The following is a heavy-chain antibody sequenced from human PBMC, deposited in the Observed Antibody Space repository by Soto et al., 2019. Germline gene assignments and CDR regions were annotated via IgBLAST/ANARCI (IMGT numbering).Heavy chain of an antibody. Sequence: EVQLVESGGGLVKPGGPLGLSCEASGLTLSTNTITWVGQAQGKGLEWASSISSSSSYIYYADSVKGRFIISRDNAKNSLYLQMNSLRAEDTAVYYCASHPRDSSGYWYYFDYWGQGTLVTVSS. CDR3: ASHPRDSSGYWYYFDY. J-gene: IGHJ4*02. D-gene: IGHD3-22*01. CDR1: GLTLSTNT. V-gene: IGHV3-21*01. CDR2: ISSSSSYI.